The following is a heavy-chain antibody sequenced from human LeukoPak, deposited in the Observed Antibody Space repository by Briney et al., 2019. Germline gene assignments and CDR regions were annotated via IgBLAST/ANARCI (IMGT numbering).Heavy chain of an antibody. CDR1: GFPFSSYR. CDR2: ISSSSSYI. CDR3: AKDSYYNGSGSYVY. D-gene: IGHD3-10*01. V-gene: IGHV3-21*04. J-gene: IGHJ4*02. Sequence: PGGSLRHFRAASGFPFSSYRVNWVRKATGKGLEWVSSISSSSSYISYADSVKGRFTISRDNAKNSLYLQINSLRAEDTALYYCAKDSYYNGSGSYVYWGQGTLVTVSS.